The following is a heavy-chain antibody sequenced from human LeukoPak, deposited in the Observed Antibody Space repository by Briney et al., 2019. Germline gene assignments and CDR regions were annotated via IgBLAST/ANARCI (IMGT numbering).Heavy chain of an antibody. J-gene: IGHJ4*02. CDR1: GGTFSSYA. D-gene: IGHD2-15*01. V-gene: IGHV1-69*04. CDR2: IIPIFGIA. CDR3: AREDCSGGSCYSDWAY. Sequence: GASVKVSCKASGGTFSSYAISWVRQAPGQGLEWMGRIIPIFGIANYAQKFQGRVTITADKSTSTAYMELSSLGSEDTAVYYCAREDCSGGSCYSDWAYWGQGTLVTVSS.